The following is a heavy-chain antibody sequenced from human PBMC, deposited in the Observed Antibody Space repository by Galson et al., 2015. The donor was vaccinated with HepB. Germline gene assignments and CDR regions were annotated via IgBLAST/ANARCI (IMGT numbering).Heavy chain of an antibody. CDR3: ARDRQVTTVSNIFDY. Sequence: SLRLSCATSGFMFSSYAMYWVRQAPGKGLEWVSGISGSGGSTYYVDSVKGRFTISRDNSKNTLYLQMNSLRAEDTAVYDCARDRQVTTVSNIFDYWGQGTLVTVSS. CDR1: GFMFSSYA. V-gene: IGHV3-23*01. CDR2: ISGSGGST. J-gene: IGHJ4*02. D-gene: IGHD4-17*01.